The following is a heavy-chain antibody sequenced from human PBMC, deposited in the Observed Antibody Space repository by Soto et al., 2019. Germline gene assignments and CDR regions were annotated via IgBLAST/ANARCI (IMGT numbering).Heavy chain of an antibody. CDR3: ARRKMVRGVIMRSRWFDP. V-gene: IGHV4-34*01. Sequence: PSETLSLTCAVYGGSFSGYYWSWIRQPPGKGLEWTGEINHSGSTNYNPSLKSRVTISVDTSKNQFSLKLSSVTAADTAVYYCARRKMVRGVIMRSRWFDPWGQGTLVTVSS. CDR2: INHSGST. D-gene: IGHD3-10*01. J-gene: IGHJ5*02. CDR1: GGSFSGYY.